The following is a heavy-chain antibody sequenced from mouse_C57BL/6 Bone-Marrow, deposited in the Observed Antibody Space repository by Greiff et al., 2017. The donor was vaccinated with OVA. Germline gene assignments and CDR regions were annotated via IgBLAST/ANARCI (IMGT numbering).Heavy chain of an antibody. CDR2: IDPETGGT. J-gene: IGHJ4*01. Sequence: VKLQQSGAELVRPGASVTLSCKASGYTFTDYEMHWVKQTPVHGLEWIGAIDPETGGTAYNQKFKGKAILTADKSSSTAYMELRSLTSEDSAVYYCTRGGIDAMDYWGQGTSVTVSS. CDR1: GYTFTDYE. V-gene: IGHV1-15*01. CDR3: TRGGIDAMDY. D-gene: IGHD5-2*01.